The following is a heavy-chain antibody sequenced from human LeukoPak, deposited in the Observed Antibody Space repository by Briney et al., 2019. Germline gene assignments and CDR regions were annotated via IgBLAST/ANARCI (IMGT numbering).Heavy chain of an antibody. CDR2: ISGSGGST. CDR3: ARDMRFDWTPYYFDY. D-gene: IGHD3-9*01. J-gene: IGHJ4*02. CDR1: GFTFSNYA. Sequence: GWSLRLSCAASGFTFSNYAMSWVRQAPGKGLEWVSAISGSGGSTYYADSVKGRFTISRDNSKNTLYLQMNSLRAEDTAVYYCARDMRFDWTPYYFDYWGQGTLVTVSS. V-gene: IGHV3-23*01.